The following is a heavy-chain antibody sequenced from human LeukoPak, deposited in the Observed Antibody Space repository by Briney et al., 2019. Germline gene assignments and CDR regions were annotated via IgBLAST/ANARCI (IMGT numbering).Heavy chain of an antibody. Sequence: NPSETLSLTCTISGGSISSSSEYCGWIRQPPGKGLEWIGNIYYSGTTYYNPSLKSRVTISVDTSKSQFSLKLSSVTAADTAVYYCARPYGGNPGCFDYWGQGTLVTVSS. J-gene: IGHJ4*02. CDR3: ARPYGGNPGCFDY. D-gene: IGHD4-23*01. CDR1: GGSISSSSEY. CDR2: IYYSGTT. V-gene: IGHV4-39*01.